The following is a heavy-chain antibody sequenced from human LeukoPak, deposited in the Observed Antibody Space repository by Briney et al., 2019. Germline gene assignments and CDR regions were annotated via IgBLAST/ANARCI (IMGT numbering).Heavy chain of an antibody. V-gene: IGHV3-33*01. CDR3: ARFGSDYYYYYYMDV. Sequence: GGSLRLSCAASGFTFSSYAMHWVRQAPGKGLEWVAVIWFDATTKYYGDSVRGRFTISRDNAKNSLYLQMNSLRAEDTAVYYCARFGSDYYYYYYMDVWGKGTTVTVSS. CDR1: GFTFSSYA. D-gene: IGHD3-10*01. CDR2: IWFDATTK. J-gene: IGHJ6*03.